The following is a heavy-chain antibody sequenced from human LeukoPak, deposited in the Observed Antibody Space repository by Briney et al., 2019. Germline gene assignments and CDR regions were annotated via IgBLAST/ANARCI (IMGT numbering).Heavy chain of an antibody. CDR1: GVSISGYY. V-gene: IGHV4-59*08. Sequence: SETLSLTCTVSGVSISGYYWSWIRQPPGKGLEWIGYIYHSGSTNYNPSLKSRVTISVDTSKNQFSLKVRSVTAADTAVYYCARHSASGGNFFQHWGQGTLVTVSS. D-gene: IGHD3-16*01. CDR2: IYHSGST. J-gene: IGHJ1*01. CDR3: ARHSASGGNFFQH.